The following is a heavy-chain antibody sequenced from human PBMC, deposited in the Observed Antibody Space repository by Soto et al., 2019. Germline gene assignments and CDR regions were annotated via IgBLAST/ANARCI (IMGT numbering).Heavy chain of an antibody. Sequence: SETLSLTCAVYGGSFSGYYWSWIRQPPGKGLEWIGEINHSGSTNYNPSLKSRVTIPVDTSKNQFSLKLSSVTAADTAVYYCARGAYIVVVTAHDYYYYGMDVWGQGTTVTVSS. CDR2: INHSGST. D-gene: IGHD2-21*02. CDR1: GGSFSGYY. J-gene: IGHJ6*02. V-gene: IGHV4-34*01. CDR3: ARGAYIVVVTAHDYYYYGMDV.